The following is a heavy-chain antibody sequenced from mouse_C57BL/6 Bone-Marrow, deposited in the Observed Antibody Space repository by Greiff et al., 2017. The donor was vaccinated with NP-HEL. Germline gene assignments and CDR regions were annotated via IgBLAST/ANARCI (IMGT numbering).Heavy chain of an antibody. Sequence: EVQLQQSGAELVRPGASVKLSCTASGFNIKDDYMHWVKQRPEQGLEWIGWIDPENGDTEYASKFQGKATITADTSSNTAYLQLSSLTSEDTPVYYCTTYYYGSKGYYFDYWGQGTTLTVSS. D-gene: IGHD1-1*01. CDR2: IDPENGDT. J-gene: IGHJ2*01. CDR1: GFNIKDDY. CDR3: TTYYYGSKGYYFDY. V-gene: IGHV14-4*01.